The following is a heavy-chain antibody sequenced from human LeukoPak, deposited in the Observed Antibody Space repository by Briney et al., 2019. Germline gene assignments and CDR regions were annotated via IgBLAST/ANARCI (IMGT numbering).Heavy chain of an antibody. J-gene: IGHJ3*02. Sequence: SQTLSLTCTFSGGSISSGDYYWSWIRQPPGKGLEWIGYIYYSGSTYYNPSLKSRVTISVDTSKNQFSLKLSSVTAADTAVYYCSCYSGLDAFDIWGQGTMVTVSS. V-gene: IGHV4-30-4*01. CDR2: IYYSGST. D-gene: IGHD2-15*01. CDR1: GGSISSGDYY. CDR3: SCYSGLDAFDI.